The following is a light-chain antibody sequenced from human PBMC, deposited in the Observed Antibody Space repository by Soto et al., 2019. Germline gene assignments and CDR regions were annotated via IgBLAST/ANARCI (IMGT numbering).Light chain of an antibody. Sequence: QSVLTQPRSVSGSPGQSVTISRTGTGSGLGHYNSVSWYQYHPGKAPKLIIFDVSERPAGVPDRFSGSKSANTASLTISGLQVEDEADYYCCSYAGSYVYVFGTGTKVTVL. CDR3: CSYAGSYVYV. CDR1: GSGLGHYNS. V-gene: IGLV2-11*01. J-gene: IGLJ1*01. CDR2: DVS.